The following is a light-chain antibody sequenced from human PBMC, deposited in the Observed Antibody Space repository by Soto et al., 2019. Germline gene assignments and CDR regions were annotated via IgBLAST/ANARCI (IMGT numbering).Light chain of an antibody. Sequence: EIVFTQCPAPLPLSPGERAIFSCRASQSVSTFLAWFQQKPGQPPRLLIYNASNRTTGIPARFSGSGSGTDFTLTISSLEPEDFAVYYCQQRGDWPPITFGQGTRLEIK. CDR2: NAS. CDR1: QSVSTF. J-gene: IGKJ5*01. CDR3: QQRGDWPPIT. V-gene: IGKV3-11*01.